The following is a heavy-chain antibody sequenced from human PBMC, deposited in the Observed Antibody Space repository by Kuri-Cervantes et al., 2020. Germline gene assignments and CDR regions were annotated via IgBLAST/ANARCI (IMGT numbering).Heavy chain of an antibody. Sequence: GGSLRLSCAASGFTFDDYAMHWVRQAPGKGLEWVSGISWNSGSIGYADSVKGRFTISRDNSKNSLYLQMNSLRTEDTALYYCAKDSRLNYDILTGYYGSNYYFDYWGQGTLVTVSS. CDR1: GFTFDDYA. D-gene: IGHD3-9*01. CDR2: ISWNSGSI. J-gene: IGHJ4*02. V-gene: IGHV3-9*01. CDR3: AKDSRLNYDILTGYYGSNYYFDY.